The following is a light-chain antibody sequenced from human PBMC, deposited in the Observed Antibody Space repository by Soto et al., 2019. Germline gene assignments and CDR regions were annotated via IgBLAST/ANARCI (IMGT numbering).Light chain of an antibody. V-gene: IGLV2-11*01. J-gene: IGLJ3*02. CDR1: SSDVGGYNY. CDR3: QSYDISLSGPWV. Sequence: QSALTQPRSVSGSPGQSVTISCTGTSSDVGGYNYVSWYQQHPGKAPKLMIYDVTKRPSGVPDRFSGSKSGNTSSLTISGLQAEDEADYYCQSYDISLSGPWVFGGGTKVTVL. CDR2: DVT.